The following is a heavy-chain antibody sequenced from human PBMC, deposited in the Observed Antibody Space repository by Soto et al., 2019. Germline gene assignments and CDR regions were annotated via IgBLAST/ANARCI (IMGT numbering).Heavy chain of an antibody. CDR3: ARRGTAATFDI. V-gene: IGHV4-59*08. Sequence: QVQLQESGPGLVKPSETLSLTCTVSGGSISSYYWSWIRQPPGKGLEWIGYIYYSGSTNYNPSLRSRVTISVDTSKNQFPLKLSSVTAADTAVYYCARRGTAATFDIWGQGTMVTVSS. D-gene: IGHD6-13*01. J-gene: IGHJ3*02. CDR2: IYYSGST. CDR1: GGSISSYY.